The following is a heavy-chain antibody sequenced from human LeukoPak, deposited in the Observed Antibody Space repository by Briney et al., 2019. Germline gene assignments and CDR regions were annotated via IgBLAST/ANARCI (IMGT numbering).Heavy chain of an antibody. D-gene: IGHD4-17*01. CDR3: ARLPLDYEVDY. V-gene: IGHV4-39*01. CDR1: AGSISSSIYY. Sequence: PSEPLSLTCTVSAGSISSSIYYWGWIRQPPRKGLEWIGGIYYSGSTSYDPSLKSRVTISVDPSKHQFSLKLTSVTAADTAVYYCARLPLDYEVDYWGQGTLVTVSS. CDR2: IYYSGST. J-gene: IGHJ4*02.